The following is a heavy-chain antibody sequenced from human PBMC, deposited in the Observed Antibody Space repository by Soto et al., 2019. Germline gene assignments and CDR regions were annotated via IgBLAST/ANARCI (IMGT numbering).Heavy chain of an antibody. V-gene: IGHV1-18*01. CDR2: ISAYNGNT. D-gene: IGHD5-12*01. Sequence: ASVKVSCKASGYTFTSYGISWVRQAPGQGLEWMGWISAYNGNTNYAQKLQGRVTMTTDTSTSTAYMELRSLRSEDTAVYYCARAGLQTAYGMDVWGQGTTVTVSS. CDR1: GYTFTSYG. J-gene: IGHJ6*02. CDR3: ARAGLQTAYGMDV.